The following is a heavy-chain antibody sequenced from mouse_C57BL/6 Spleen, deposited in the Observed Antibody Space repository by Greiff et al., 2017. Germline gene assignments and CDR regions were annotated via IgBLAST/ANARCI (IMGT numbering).Heavy chain of an antibody. V-gene: IGHV1-18*01. Sequence: EVQLQQSGPELVKPGASVKIPCKASGYTFTDYNMDWVKQSHGKSLEWIGDINHNNGGTIYNQKFKGKATLTVDKSSSTAYMELRSLTSEDTAVYYCARGGETLYYAMDYWGQGTSVTVSS. CDR1: GYTFTDYN. J-gene: IGHJ4*01. CDR2: INHNNGGT. D-gene: IGHD2-13*01. CDR3: ARGGETLYYAMDY.